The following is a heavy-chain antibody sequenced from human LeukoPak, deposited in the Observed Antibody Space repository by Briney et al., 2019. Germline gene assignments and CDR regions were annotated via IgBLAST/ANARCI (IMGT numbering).Heavy chain of an antibody. CDR3: ARGRTSSRYYGMDV. CDR1: GGSFSGYY. V-gene: IGHV4-34*01. J-gene: IGHJ6*02. CDR2: ISHSGST. Sequence: PSETLSLTCAVYGGSFSGYYWSWIRQPPGKGLEWIGEISHSGSTNYNPSLKSRVTISVDTSKNQFSLKLSSVTAADTAVYYCARGRTSSRYYGMDVWGQGTTVTVSS. D-gene: IGHD1-1*01.